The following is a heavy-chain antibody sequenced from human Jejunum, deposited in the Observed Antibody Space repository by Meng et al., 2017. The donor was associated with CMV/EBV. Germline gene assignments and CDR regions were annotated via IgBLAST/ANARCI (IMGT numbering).Heavy chain of an antibody. J-gene: IGHJ5*02. Sequence: QVARVGSGGGWVQPGGCLRLFCAASGFTFSRYTMHWVRQAPGQGLEWLAIISYDGTNKYYADSLKGRFTISRDNSKNTAFLQMNSLRPDDTGVYYCTSDYGGFDPWGQGTLVTVSS. CDR3: TSDYGGFDP. CDR2: ISYDGTNK. CDR1: GFTFSRYT. D-gene: IGHD4/OR15-4a*01. V-gene: IGHV3-30-3*01.